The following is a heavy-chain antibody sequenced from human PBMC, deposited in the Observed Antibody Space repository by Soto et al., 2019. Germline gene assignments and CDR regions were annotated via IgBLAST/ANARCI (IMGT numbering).Heavy chain of an antibody. CDR1: GGSFRGFD. CDR2: INHSGST. J-gene: IGHJ6*02. CDR3: ARKRSAVAATLAFHYYCGMDV. V-gene: IGHV4-34*01. D-gene: IGHD2-15*01. Sequence: ERLSLTCAIYGGSFRGFDWSWIRQPTGKGLEWIGEINHSGSTNYNPSLKSRVTISVDTSKNQFSLKLSSVTAADTAVYYCARKRSAVAATLAFHYYCGMDVWGQGTTVTVSS.